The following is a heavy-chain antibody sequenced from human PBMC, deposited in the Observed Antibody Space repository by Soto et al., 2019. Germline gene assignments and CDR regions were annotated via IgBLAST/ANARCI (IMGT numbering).Heavy chain of an antibody. CDR1: GFTVNSNY. Sequence: GGSLRLSCAASGFTVNSNYMSWVRQAPGKGLEWVSVIYRDGTTYYADSVKGRFTISRDNSKNTLYLQMNGLRAEDTAVYYCARDRSRFLQWLFDWGHGTLVTVSS. D-gene: IGHD3-3*01. CDR3: ARDRSRFLQWLFD. CDR2: IYRDGTT. J-gene: IGHJ4*01. V-gene: IGHV3-66*01.